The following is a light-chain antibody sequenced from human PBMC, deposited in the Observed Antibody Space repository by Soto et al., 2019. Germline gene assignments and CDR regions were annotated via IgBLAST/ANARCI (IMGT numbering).Light chain of an antibody. CDR1: SSDVGGYNY. V-gene: IGLV2-11*01. CDR3: CSYAGSYTVV. CDR2: DVS. Sequence: QSALTQPRSVSGSPGQSVTISCTGTSSDVGGYNYVSLYQQHPGKAPKLMIYDVSKRPSGFPDRFSGSKSGNTASLTISGLQAEDEADYYCCSYAGSYTVVFGGGTKLTVL. J-gene: IGLJ2*01.